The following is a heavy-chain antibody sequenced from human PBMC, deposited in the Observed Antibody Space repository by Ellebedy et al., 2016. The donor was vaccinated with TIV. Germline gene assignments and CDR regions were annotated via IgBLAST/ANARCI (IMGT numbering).Heavy chain of an antibody. J-gene: IGHJ4*02. V-gene: IGHV1-69*13. CDR1: GGTFSSYA. Sequence: ASVKVSCKASGGTFSSYAISWVRQAPGQGLEWMGGIIPIFGTANYAQKFQGRVTITADESTSTAYMELSSLRSGDTAVYYCARGDYYDSRNLNYWGQGTLVTVSS. D-gene: IGHD3-22*01. CDR3: ARGDYYDSRNLNY. CDR2: IIPIFGTA.